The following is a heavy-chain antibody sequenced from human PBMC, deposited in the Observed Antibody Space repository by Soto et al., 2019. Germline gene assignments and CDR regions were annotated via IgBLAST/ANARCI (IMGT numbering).Heavy chain of an antibody. CDR3: ARGPYYDYVWGSDTDYYYYYGMDV. Sequence: GGSLRLSCAASGFTFSSYAMHWVRQAPGKGLEWVAVISYDGSNKYYADSVKGPFTISRDNSKNTLYLQRNSLEAEETAVYYGARGPYYDYVWGSDTDYYYYYGMDVWGQGTTVTVSS. V-gene: IGHV3-30-3*01. J-gene: IGHJ6*02. CDR1: GFTFSSYA. CDR2: ISYDGSNK. D-gene: IGHD3-16*01.